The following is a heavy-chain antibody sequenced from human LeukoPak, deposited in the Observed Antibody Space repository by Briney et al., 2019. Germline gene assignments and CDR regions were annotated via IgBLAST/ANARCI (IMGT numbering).Heavy chain of an antibody. CDR1: GYIFTSYW. D-gene: IGHD6-13*01. V-gene: IGHV5-51*01. CDR2: IYPGDPDT. CDR3: ARSYRSSWYN. J-gene: IGHJ4*02. Sequence: GESLKISCKGSGYIFTSYWIGWVRQMPGKGLEWMGIIYPGDPDTRYSPSFQGQVTISADKTISTAYLQWSSLKASDTAMYYCARSYRSSWYNWGQGTLVPLFS.